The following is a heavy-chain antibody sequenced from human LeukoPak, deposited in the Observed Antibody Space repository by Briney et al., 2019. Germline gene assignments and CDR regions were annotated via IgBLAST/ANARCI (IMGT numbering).Heavy chain of an antibody. D-gene: IGHD4-17*01. Sequence: GGSLRLSCAASGFTFSSYSMNWVRQAPGKGLEWVSSISSSSSYIYYADSVKGRFTISRDNAKNSLYLQMNSLRAEDTAVYYCARDLGHGDYGDYWGQGTLVTVSS. J-gene: IGHJ4*02. CDR1: GFTFSSYS. V-gene: IGHV3-21*01. CDR2: ISSSSSYI. CDR3: ARDLGHGDYGDY.